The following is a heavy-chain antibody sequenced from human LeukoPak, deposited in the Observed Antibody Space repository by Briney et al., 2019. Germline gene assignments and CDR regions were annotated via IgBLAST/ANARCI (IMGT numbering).Heavy chain of an antibody. CDR3: ASIAGAASAFDI. V-gene: IGHV1-18*01. J-gene: IGHJ3*02. D-gene: IGHD6-13*01. CDR2: ISAYNGNT. Sequence: ASVKVSCKASGYTFTSYGISWVRQAPGQGLEWMGWISAYNGNTNYAQKFQGRVTITADKSTSTAYMELSSLRSEDTAVYYCASIAGAASAFDIWGQGTMVTVSS. CDR1: GYTFTSYG.